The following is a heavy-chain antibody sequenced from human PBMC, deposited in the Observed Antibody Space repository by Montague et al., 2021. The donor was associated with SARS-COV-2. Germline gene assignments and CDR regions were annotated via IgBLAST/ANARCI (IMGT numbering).Heavy chain of an antibody. J-gene: IGHJ4*02. Sequence: SETLSLTCTVSGGSISSSSYYWGWIRQSPGKGLEWIGSIFYSGSTDYNPSPKGRVTISVDTSKNQFSLKLSSVTAADTAVYYGASMVRAQLYYFDYWGQGTQVAVSA. V-gene: IGHV4-39*01. D-gene: IGHD3-10*01. CDR3: ASMVRAQLYYFDY. CDR2: IFYSGST. CDR1: GGSISSSSYY.